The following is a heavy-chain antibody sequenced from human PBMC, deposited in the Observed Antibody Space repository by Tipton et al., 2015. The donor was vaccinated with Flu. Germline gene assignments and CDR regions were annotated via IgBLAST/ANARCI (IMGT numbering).Heavy chain of an antibody. Sequence: TLSLTCTVSGGSIRNYYWSWLRQPAGKGLEWIGRISHSGSTNYNVSLNGRVIMSVDPSKVQLSLRLSSVTAADTAKYYCARDLGGYSGYSGGGAFDVWGQGTVLNGSP. CDR3: ARDLGGYSGYSGGGAFDV. CDR1: GGSIRNYY. D-gene: IGHD5-12*01. CDR2: ISHSGST. V-gene: IGHV4-4*07. J-gene: IGHJ3*01.